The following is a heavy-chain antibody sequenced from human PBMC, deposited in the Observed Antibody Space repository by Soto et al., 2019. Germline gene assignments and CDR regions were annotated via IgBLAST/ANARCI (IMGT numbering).Heavy chain of an antibody. CDR1: GFTFSSYG. Sequence: QVQLVESGGGVVQPGRSLRLSCAASGFTFSSYGMHWVRQAPGKGLEWVAVISYDGSNKYYADSVKGRFTISRDNSKNTLYLQMNSLIAEGTAVYYCAKVQDDGDYVDYWGQGTLVPVSS. V-gene: IGHV3-30*18. J-gene: IGHJ4*02. D-gene: IGHD4-17*01. CDR2: ISYDGSNK. CDR3: AKVQDDGDYVDY.